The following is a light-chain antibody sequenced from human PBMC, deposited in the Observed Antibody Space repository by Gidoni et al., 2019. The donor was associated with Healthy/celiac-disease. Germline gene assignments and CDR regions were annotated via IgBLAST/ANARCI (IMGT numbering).Light chain of an antibody. CDR2: GAS. CDR3: QQYGSSHLFT. Sequence: ELVLTQSPGTLSLSPGERATLACSASQSVSSSYLAWYQQKPGQAPRLLIYGASSRATGIPDRFSGSGSATDFTLTISRREPEDFAVYYCQQYGSSHLFTFGPGTKVDIK. V-gene: IGKV3-20*01. J-gene: IGKJ3*01. CDR1: QSVSSSY.